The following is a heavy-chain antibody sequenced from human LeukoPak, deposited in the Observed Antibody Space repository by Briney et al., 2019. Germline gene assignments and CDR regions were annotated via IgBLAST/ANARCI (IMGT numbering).Heavy chain of an antibody. CDR1: GFTLSSYS. CDR2: ISSSSSYI. J-gene: IGHJ6*02. Sequence: GGSLRLSCAASGFTLSSYSMNWVRHAPGKGLEWVSSISSSSSYIYYADSVRGRFSISRDNAKNSVFLQMDSLRDDDTAVCHCARSQAILGGTYYHYGMDVWGQGTTVTVSS. CDR3: ARSQAILGGTYYHYGMDV. D-gene: IGHD1-26*01. V-gene: IGHV3-21*06.